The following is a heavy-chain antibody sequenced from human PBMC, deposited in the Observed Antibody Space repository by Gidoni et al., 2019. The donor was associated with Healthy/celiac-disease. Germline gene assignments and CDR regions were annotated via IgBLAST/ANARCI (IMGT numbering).Heavy chain of an antibody. V-gene: IGHV3-15*01. Sequence: EVRLVESGGGLVKPGGALRLSCAAAGFPFSHCWMRWVRPASWKVLEWVGSSKSKTDGGTTDDAAPGKGRFTITRDESKNTLSLQMNSLKTEDTAVYYCTTASTMIVVVADAFDIWGQGTMVTVSS. CDR1: GFPFSHCW. CDR3: TTASTMIVVVADAFDI. CDR2: SKSKTDGGTT. J-gene: IGHJ3*02. D-gene: IGHD3-22*01.